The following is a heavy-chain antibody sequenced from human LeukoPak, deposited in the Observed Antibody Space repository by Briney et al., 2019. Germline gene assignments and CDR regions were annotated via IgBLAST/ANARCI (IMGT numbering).Heavy chain of an antibody. D-gene: IGHD3-22*01. Sequence: GGSLRLSCAASGFTFSSYWMSWVRQAPGKGLEWVANIKQDGSEKYYVDSVKGRFTISRDNAKNSLYLQMNSMRAEDTAVYYCARETGSILLPDYYGMDVWGQGTTVTVSS. J-gene: IGHJ6*02. CDR1: GFTFSSYW. V-gene: IGHV3-7*04. CDR3: ARETGSILLPDYYGMDV. CDR2: IKQDGSEK.